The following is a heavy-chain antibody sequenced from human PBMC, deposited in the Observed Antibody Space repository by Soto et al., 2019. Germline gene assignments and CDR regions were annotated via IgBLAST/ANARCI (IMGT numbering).Heavy chain of an antibody. CDR2: INSDGSST. D-gene: IGHD2-2*01. Sequence: GSLRLSCAASGFTLSSYWMHWVRQGPGKGLVWVSRINSDGSSTSYADSVKGRFTISRDNVKNTLYLQMNSLRAEDTALYYCARSYCSTTNCYGWFDPWGQGTLVTVSS. J-gene: IGHJ5*02. V-gene: IGHV3-74*01. CDR1: GFTLSSYW. CDR3: ARSYCSTTNCYGWFDP.